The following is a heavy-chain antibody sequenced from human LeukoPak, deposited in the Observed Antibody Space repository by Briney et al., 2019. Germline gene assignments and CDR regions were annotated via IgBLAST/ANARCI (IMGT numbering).Heavy chain of an antibody. J-gene: IGHJ4*02. CDR2: IYYTGSP. CDR1: GGSISSGNNY. CDR3: ARGELLYDY. Sequence: AQTQSLTCTVSGGSISSGNNYWSWIRQPPGKGLEWIGYIYYTGSPSYNPSLKSRVTMSVDTSKNQFSLKLNSVTAADTAVYYCARGELLYDYWGQGTLVTVSS. V-gene: IGHV4-30-4*01. D-gene: IGHD2-15*01.